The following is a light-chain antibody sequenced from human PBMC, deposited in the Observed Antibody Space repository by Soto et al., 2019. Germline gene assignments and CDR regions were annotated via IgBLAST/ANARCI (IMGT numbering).Light chain of an antibody. V-gene: IGLV2-14*01. CDR1: SSDVGGYNS. CDR2: AVS. J-gene: IGLJ1*01. CDR3: ISYTDRQSYL. Sequence: QSVLTQPASVSGSPGQSITISCTGTSSDVGGYNSVSWYQQHPGKAPKLLLYAVSDRPSGVSDRFSGSKSGISASLTISGLQTEDEADYYCISYTDRQSYLFGTGTKVTVL.